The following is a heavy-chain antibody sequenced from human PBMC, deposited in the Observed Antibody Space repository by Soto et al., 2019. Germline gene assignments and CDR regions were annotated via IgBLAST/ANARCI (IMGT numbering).Heavy chain of an antibody. CDR1: GFTFSSYW. V-gene: IGHV3-74*01. J-gene: IGHJ4*02. CDR2: INYDGSTT. CDR3: ARVARGAGGVFAS. D-gene: IGHD3-16*01. Sequence: EVQLVESGGGLVQPGESLRLSCAASGFTFSSYWMHWVRQAPGKGLVWVSRINYDGSTTGYADAVKGRFTISRDNAKDTVYLEMNSLTAEDTAVYYCARVARGAGGVFASWGQGPLVTVSS.